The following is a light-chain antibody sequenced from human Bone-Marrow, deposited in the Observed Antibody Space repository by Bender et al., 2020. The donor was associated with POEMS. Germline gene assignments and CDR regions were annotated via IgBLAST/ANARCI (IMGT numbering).Light chain of an antibody. CDR1: SSNIGAEYY. J-gene: IGLJ3*02. CDR2: GNH. CDR3: QSFDSSLSAWV. V-gene: IGLV1-40*01. Sequence: QSVLTQPPSVSGAPGQRVTISCTGSSSNIGAEYYVHWYQQLPGTAPKLLIYGNHNRPSGVPDRFSGSKSDTSASLAITGLQAEDEADYYCQSFDSSLSAWVFGGGTKLTVL.